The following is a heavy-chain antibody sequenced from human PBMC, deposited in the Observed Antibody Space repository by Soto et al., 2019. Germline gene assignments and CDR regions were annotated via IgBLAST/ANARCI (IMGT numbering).Heavy chain of an antibody. CDR3: ARDLSSYFCFGGCDDHRDLLAF. Sequence: SQTLSLTCAISGDSVSSNSAAWNWIRQSPSRGLEWLGRTYYRSKWYNDYAVSVKSRITINPDTSKNQFSLQLNSVTPEDTAVYYCARDLSSYFCFGGCDDHRDLLAFWGQGTSVIGSS. V-gene: IGHV6-1*01. CDR2: TYYRSKWYN. CDR1: GDSVSSNSAA. J-gene: IGHJ6*02. D-gene: IGHD2-15*01.